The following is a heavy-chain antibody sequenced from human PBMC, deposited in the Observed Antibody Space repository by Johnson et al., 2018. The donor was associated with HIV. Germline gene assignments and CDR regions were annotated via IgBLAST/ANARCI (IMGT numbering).Heavy chain of an antibody. D-gene: IGHD4-23*01. V-gene: IGHV3-11*04. CDR2: ISSSGSTI. J-gene: IGHJ3*02. CDR1: GFTFSDYY. Sequence: VQLVESGGGLVQPGRSLRLSCAASGFTFSDYYMSWIRQAPGKGLEWVSYISSSGSTIYYADSVKGRFTISRDNSKNTLYLQMNSLRAEDTAVYYCAKSPGKDHGGNSGAFDIWGQGTMVTVSS. CDR3: AKSPGKDHGGNSGAFDI.